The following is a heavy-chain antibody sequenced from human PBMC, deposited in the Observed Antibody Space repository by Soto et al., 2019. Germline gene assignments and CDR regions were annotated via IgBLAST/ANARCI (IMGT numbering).Heavy chain of an antibody. CDR1: GYTFTGYY. J-gene: IGHJ6*02. CDR2: INPNSGGT. D-gene: IGHD2-2*01. CDR3: ARGPYCSSTSCYRGYYYYGMDV. Sequence: ASVKVSCKASGYTFTGYYMHWVRQAPGQGLEWMGWINPNSGGTNYAQKFQGWVTMTRDTSISTAYMELSRLRSDDTAVYYCARGPYCSSTSCYRGYYYYGMDVWGQGTTVTVSS. V-gene: IGHV1-2*04.